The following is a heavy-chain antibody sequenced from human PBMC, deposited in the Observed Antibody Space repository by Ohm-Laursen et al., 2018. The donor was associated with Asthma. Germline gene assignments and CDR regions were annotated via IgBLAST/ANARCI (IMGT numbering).Heavy chain of an antibody. V-gene: IGHV4-30-4*01. CDR1: GGSIGSDDYY. Sequence: TLSLTWTVSGGSIGSDDYYWSWIRQPPGKGLEWIGYIYHSVSTYYSPSLKSRVAISGDTSKNQFSLKLSFVTAADTAVYYCARVIPTNWFDPWGQGTLVTVSS. J-gene: IGHJ5*02. CDR2: IYHSVST. CDR3: ARVIPTNWFDP.